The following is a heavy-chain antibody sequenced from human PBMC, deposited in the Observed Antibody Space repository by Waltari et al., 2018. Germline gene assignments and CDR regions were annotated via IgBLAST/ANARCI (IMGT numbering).Heavy chain of an antibody. CDR3: ARDLYRGLD. D-gene: IGHD1-26*01. CDR2: IYYVGST. CDR1: GDSVTSGAYF. J-gene: IGHJ4*02. Sequence: QVQLQESGPGLVKPSQTLSLTCNVSGDSVTSGAYFWSWIRQHPGKGPEWIGYIYYVGSTYHNPSLKSRLTMSIDTSKTQFSLKLSSVTAADSAVYYCARDLYRGLDWGQGTLVTVSS. V-gene: IGHV4-31*03.